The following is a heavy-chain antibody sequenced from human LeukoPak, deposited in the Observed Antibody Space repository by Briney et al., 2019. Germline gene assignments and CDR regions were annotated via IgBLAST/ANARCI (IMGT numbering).Heavy chain of an antibody. D-gene: IGHD2-2*01. Sequence: SETLSLTCTVFGGSISSSGYYWGWIRQPPGKGLEWIGSMYYSGSTYYNPSLKSRVTISVDTSKNQFSLKLSSVTAADTAVYYCARLSCSSTTCPFDYWGQGTLVTVSS. V-gene: IGHV4-39*01. J-gene: IGHJ4*02. CDR1: GGSISSSGYY. CDR3: ARLSCSSTTCPFDY. CDR2: MYYSGST.